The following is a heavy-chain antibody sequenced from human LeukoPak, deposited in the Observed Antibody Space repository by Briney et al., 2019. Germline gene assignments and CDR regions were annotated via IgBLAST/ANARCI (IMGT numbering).Heavy chain of an antibody. Sequence: PGGSLRLSCAASGFTFSNAWMSWVRQAPGKGLEWVGHIKSKTDGGTTDYAAPVKGRFTISRDDSKNTSYLQMNSLKTEDTAVYYCSTTRFTVTTGEGHFDYWGQGTLVTVSS. V-gene: IGHV3-15*01. D-gene: IGHD4-17*01. CDR3: STTRFTVTTGEGHFDY. CDR1: GFTFSNAW. J-gene: IGHJ4*02. CDR2: IKSKTDGGTT.